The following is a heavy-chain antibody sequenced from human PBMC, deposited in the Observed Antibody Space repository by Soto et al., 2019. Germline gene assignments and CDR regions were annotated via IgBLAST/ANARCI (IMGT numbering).Heavy chain of an antibody. CDR3: ARDGSTDTTNIHDAIDV. D-gene: IGHD4-17*01. CDR1: GFSLSSYY. Sequence: LRLSCAASGFSLSSYYMDWVRQAPGKGLGGVSYINIGSGIIYYADSVKGRFTISRDNAKNSLYLQMDSLRAEDTGVYYCARDGSTDTTNIHDAIDVWGQGTAVTVS. V-gene: IGHV3-48*03. J-gene: IGHJ6*02. CDR2: INIGSGII.